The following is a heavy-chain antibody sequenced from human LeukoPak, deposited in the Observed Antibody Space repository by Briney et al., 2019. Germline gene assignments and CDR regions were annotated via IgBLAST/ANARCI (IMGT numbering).Heavy chain of an antibody. V-gene: IGHV3-30-3*01. CDR3: ARRGAYYDSSGYYD. Sequence: PGRSLRLSCAASGFTFNSYAMHWVRQAPGKELEWVALISYDGSNKYYAGSVKGRFTISRDNSKNTLYLQMNSLRAEDTAVYYCARRGAYYDSSGYYDWGQGTLVTVSS. CDR2: ISYDGSNK. CDR1: GFTFNSYA. D-gene: IGHD3-22*01. J-gene: IGHJ4*02.